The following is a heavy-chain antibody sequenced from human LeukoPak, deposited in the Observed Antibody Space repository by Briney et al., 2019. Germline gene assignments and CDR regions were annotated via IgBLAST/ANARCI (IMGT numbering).Heavy chain of an antibody. V-gene: IGHV4-39*07. CDR2: IHYSGTT. J-gene: IGHJ4*02. D-gene: IGHD4-11*01. CDR1: GGSISSSEYY. CDR3: ARLSVYSNSGTGY. Sequence: PSETLSLTCTVSGGSISSSEYYWGWIRQPPGKGLEWIGSIHYSGTTYSNPSLKSRVTMSLDMSKNQSSLKLSSVTAADTAVYYCARLSVYSNSGTGYWGQGTLVTVSS.